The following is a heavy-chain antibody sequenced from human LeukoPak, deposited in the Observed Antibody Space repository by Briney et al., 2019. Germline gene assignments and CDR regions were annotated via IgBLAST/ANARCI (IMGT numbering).Heavy chain of an antibody. J-gene: IGHJ4*02. CDR1: GFTFSDYY. Sequence: GGSLRLSCAASGFTFSDYYMSWIRQAPGKGLEWVSYISSSGSTIYYADSVKGRFTISRDNAKNSLYLQMNSLRAEDTAVYFCARDKDYYDSTAYTPFDYWGQGTLVTVSS. CDR3: ARDKDYYDSTAYTPFDY. D-gene: IGHD3-22*01. CDR2: ISSSGSTI. V-gene: IGHV3-11*04.